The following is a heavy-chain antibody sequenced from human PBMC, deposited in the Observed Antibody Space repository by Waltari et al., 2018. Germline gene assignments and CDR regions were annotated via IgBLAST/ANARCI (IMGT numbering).Heavy chain of an antibody. CDR2: IYTSGST. V-gene: IGHV4-4*07. J-gene: IGHJ6*02. D-gene: IGHD6-13*01. Sequence: QVQLQESGPGLVKPSETLSLTCTVSGGSISSYYWSWIRQPAGKGLEWIGRIYTSGSTNYNPSLKSRVTMSVDTSKNQFSLKLSSVTAADTAVYYCARDEPLIAAGRYYYYYGMDVWGQGTTVTVSS. CDR1: GGSISSYY. CDR3: ARDEPLIAAGRYYYYYGMDV.